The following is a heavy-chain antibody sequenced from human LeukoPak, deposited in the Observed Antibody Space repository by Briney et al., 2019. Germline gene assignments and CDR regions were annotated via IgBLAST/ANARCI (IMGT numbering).Heavy chain of an antibody. CDR3: ARLFSTAHY. Sequence: PGGSLRLSCAVSGFPFSSYEMNWLRQAPGKGLDWVSLISSSGSTIYYADSVKGRFTISRDNAKNSLYLQMNSLRAEDTAVYYCARLFSTAHYWGQGTLVTVSS. CDR2: ISSSGSTI. V-gene: IGHV3-48*03. D-gene: IGHD2-21*01. CDR1: GFPFSSYE. J-gene: IGHJ4*02.